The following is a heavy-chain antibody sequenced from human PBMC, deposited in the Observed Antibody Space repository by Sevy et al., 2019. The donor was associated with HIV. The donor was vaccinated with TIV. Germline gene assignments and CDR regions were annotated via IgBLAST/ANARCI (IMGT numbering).Heavy chain of an antibody. D-gene: IGHD3-10*01. Sequence: ASVKVSCKASGGTFSSFAHSWVRQAPGQGLEWMGGIIPIFGTTKYAQMFQGRVTIIADESTSTAYMELSSLGSEDTAVYYCARPSYGSGRGYQNYFYYYGMDDWGPGTTVTVSS. J-gene: IGHJ6*02. CDR2: IIPIFGTT. V-gene: IGHV1-69*13. CDR3: ARPSYGSGRGYQNYFYYYGMDD. CDR1: GGTFSSFA.